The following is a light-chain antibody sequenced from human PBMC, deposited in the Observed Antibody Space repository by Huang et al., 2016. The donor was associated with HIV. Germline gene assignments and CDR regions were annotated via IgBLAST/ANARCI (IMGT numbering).Light chain of an antibody. CDR2: AAS. Sequence: DIQMTQSPSSLSASVGDRATITFRASQSSSSYLNWYQQQPGKAPKLLIYAASSLQSGVPSRFSGRGSGTDFTLTISSLQPEDFATYYCQQSYSTASSFGQGTRLEIK. V-gene: IGKV1-39*01. CDR3: QQSYSTASS. CDR1: QSSSSY. J-gene: IGKJ5*01.